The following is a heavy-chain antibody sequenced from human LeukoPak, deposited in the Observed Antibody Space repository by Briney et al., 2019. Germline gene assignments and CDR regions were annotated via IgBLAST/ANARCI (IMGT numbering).Heavy chain of an antibody. V-gene: IGHV4-61*01. Sequence: SETLSLTCTVACYSISTGYYWSWIRQPPGKGLEWIGYIYYSGSTNYNPSLKSRVTISVDTSKNQFSLKLSSVTAADTAVYYCARESAQTFDPWGQGTLVTVSS. CDR1: CYSISTGYY. CDR2: IYYSGST. CDR3: ARESAQTFDP. J-gene: IGHJ5*02.